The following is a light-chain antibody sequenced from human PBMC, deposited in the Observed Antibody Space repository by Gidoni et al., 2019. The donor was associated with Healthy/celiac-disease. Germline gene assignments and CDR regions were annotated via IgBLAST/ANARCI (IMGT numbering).Light chain of an antibody. CDR1: QSVSSC. Sequence: EILMTQSPATLSVSPGDRATLSCRASQSVSSCLAWYQQKPGQAPKLLIYGASTRETGVPSRFSGSGSGTEFTLTISSLQSEDFAAYYCQQYNSYPRTFGQGTKVEIK. V-gene: IGKV3-15*01. CDR2: GAS. CDR3: QQYNSYPRT. J-gene: IGKJ1*01.